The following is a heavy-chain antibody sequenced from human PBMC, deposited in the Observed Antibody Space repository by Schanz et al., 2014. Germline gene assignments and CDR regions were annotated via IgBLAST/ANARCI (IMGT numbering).Heavy chain of an antibody. CDR3: ARGTMPGTFDI. J-gene: IGHJ3*02. V-gene: IGHV1-69*02. CDR1: GGTFSSDT. CDR2: IVPIAGIT. D-gene: IGHD2-2*01. Sequence: QVHLVQSGAEVKKPGSSVKVSCKASGGTFSSDTFSWVRQAPGQGLEWMGRIVPIAGITNYAQRFQGRVTITADKSSDTAYMELSSLRYEDTALYYCARGTMPGTFDIWGQGTMVTVSA.